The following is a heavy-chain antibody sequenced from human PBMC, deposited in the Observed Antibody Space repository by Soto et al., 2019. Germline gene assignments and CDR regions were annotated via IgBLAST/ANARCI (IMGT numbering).Heavy chain of an antibody. Sequence: QVQLVQSGAEVKKPGSSVKVSCKASGVTFSSYAISWVRQAPGQGLEWMGGIIPIFGTANYAQKFQGSVTITADESTSTAYMELSSLRSEDTAVYYCAGSDSGSYQYYFDYWGQGTLVTVSS. CDR1: GVTFSSYA. CDR3: AGSDSGSYQYYFDY. CDR2: IIPIFGTA. V-gene: IGHV1-69*01. D-gene: IGHD1-26*01. J-gene: IGHJ4*02.